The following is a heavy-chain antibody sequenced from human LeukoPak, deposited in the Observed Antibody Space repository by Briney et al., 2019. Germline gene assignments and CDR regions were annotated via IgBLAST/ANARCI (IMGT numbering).Heavy chain of an antibody. V-gene: IGHV4-59*12. CDR3: ARLGALHDAFDV. J-gene: IGHJ3*01. CDR1: GDSIRSYY. Sequence: SETLSLTCTVSGDSIRSYYWSWIRQPPGKGLEWIGNIHYSGSTKYNPSLKSRVTISVDTSKNQFSLKVNSLTAADTAAYYCARLGALHDAFDVWGQATLVTVSS. CDR2: IHYSGST. D-gene: IGHD3-16*01.